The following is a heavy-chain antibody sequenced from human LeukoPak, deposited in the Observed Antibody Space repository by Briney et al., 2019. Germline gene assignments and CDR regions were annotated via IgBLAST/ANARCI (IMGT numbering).Heavy chain of an antibody. CDR1: GFAFSSLA. CDR3: ASYSTSSRAGFDY. J-gene: IGHJ4*02. D-gene: IGHD6-6*01. Sequence: GGSLRLSCAASGFAFSSLAMSWVRQAPGKGLEWVSSISESGSGAYYADSVKGRFTISRDSSKNTLYLQMNSLRAEDTALYYCASYSTSSRAGFDYWGQGTLVTVSS. V-gene: IGHV3-23*01. CDR2: ISESGSGA.